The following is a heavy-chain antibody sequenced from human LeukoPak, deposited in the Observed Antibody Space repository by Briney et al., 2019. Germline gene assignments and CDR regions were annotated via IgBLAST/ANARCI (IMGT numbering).Heavy chain of an antibody. V-gene: IGHV4-61*05. J-gene: IGHJ4*02. Sequence: SETLSLTCTVSGGSISSSSFFWGWIRQPPGKGLEWIGYIYYTGSTNYSPSLKSRVTISVDTSKNQFSLKVTSVSAADTAVYYCARLATGFDYWGQGTLVTVSS. CDR3: ARLATGFDY. D-gene: IGHD3-10*01. CDR2: IYYTGST. CDR1: GGSISSSSFF.